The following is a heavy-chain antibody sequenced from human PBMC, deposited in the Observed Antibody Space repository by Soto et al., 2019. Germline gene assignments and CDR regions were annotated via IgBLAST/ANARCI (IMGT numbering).Heavy chain of an antibody. D-gene: IGHD2-15*01. V-gene: IGHV1-18*01. J-gene: IGHJ5*02. CDR3: AGGYCSGGRCYTGWFDP. CDR1: GYTFTSYG. CDR2: ISGYNGNT. Sequence: QVQLVQSGAEVKKPGASVRVSCKASGYTFTSYGISWVRQAPGQGLEWMGWISGYNGNTNYAQKLRGRVTMTKDTSTSTSNMELGSLRSDDTAVYYCAGGYCSGGRCYTGWFDPWGQGTLVTVSS.